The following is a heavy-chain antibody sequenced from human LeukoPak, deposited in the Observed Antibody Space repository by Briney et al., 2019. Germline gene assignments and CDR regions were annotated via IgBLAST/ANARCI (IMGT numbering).Heavy chain of an antibody. Sequence: ASVKVSCKASGYIFTGYYMHWVRRAPGQGLEWMGWINPNSGGTNYAQKFQGRVTMTRDTSISTAYMELSRLRSDDTAVYYCASASPPIVVVPAAIWFDPWGQGTLVTVSS. CDR1: GYIFTGYY. V-gene: IGHV1-2*02. J-gene: IGHJ5*02. CDR3: ASASPPIVVVPAAIWFDP. D-gene: IGHD2-2*01. CDR2: INPNSGGT.